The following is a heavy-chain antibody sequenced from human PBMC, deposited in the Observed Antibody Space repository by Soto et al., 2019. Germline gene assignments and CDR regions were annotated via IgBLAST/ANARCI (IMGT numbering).Heavy chain of an antibody. D-gene: IGHD2-15*01. V-gene: IGHV1-69*01. Sequence: QVQLVQSGAEVKKPGSSVKVSCKASGGTFSSYAISWVRQAPGQGLEWMGGIIPIFGTANYAQKFQGRVTINADESTSKAYMELSSLRSEDTAVYYCARDRIGYCSGGSCYSESGMDVWGQGTTVTVSS. J-gene: IGHJ6*02. CDR2: IIPIFGTA. CDR1: GGTFSSYA. CDR3: ARDRIGYCSGGSCYSESGMDV.